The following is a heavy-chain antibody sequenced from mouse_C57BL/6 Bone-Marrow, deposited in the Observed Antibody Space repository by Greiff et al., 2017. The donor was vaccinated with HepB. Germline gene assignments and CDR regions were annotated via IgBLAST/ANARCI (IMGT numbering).Heavy chain of an antibody. CDR3: ARSNYGSSYAMDY. J-gene: IGHJ4*01. Sequence: QVQLQQSGAELARPGASVKLSCKASGYTFTSYGISWVKQRTGQGLEWIGEIYPRSCNTYYNEKFKGKATLTADKSSSTAYMELRSLTSEDSAVYFCARSNYGSSYAMDYWGQGTSVTVSS. CDR2: IYPRSCNT. D-gene: IGHD1-1*01. V-gene: IGHV1-81*01. CDR1: GYTFTSYG.